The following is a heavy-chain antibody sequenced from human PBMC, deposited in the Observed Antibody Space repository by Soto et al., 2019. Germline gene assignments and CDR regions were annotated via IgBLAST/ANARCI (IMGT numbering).Heavy chain of an antibody. CDR3: KIEPYYYGSGSYYKVGYYFDY. CDR2: IKQDGSEK. J-gene: IGHJ4*02. D-gene: IGHD3-10*01. Sequence: GGSLSLSCAASGFTFSSYWMSWVRQAPGKGLEWVANIKQDGSEKYYVDSVKGRFTISRDNAKNSLYLQMNSLRAEDTAVYYCKIEPYYYGSGSYYKVGYYFDYWGQGTLVTVSS. V-gene: IGHV3-7*01. CDR1: GFTFSSYW.